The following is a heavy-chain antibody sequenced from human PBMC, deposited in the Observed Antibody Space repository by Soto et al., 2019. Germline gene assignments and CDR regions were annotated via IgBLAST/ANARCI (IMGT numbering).Heavy chain of an antibody. CDR3: ARVFTSSGFDI. CDR2: VYHAGNT. CDR1: GGSVSSTTW. Sequence: QVHLQESGPGLVKPSGTLSLTCDVSGGSVSSTTWWSWLRQPPGKGLERIGAVYHAGNTNYNPSLQSRVTMSVDKSKNQFSLKLNSVTAADTAVYYGARVFTSSGFDIWGQGTLVTVSS. V-gene: IGHV4-4*02. J-gene: IGHJ4*02. D-gene: IGHD3-22*01.